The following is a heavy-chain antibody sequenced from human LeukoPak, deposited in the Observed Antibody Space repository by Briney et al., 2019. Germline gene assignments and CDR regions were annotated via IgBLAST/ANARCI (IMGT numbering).Heavy chain of an antibody. Sequence: GGSLRLSCAASGFTVSSNYMSWVRQAPGKELEWVSVIYSGGSTYYADSVKGRFTISRDNSKNTLYLQMNSLRAEDTAVYYCARVGDCSGGSCYSDFYYFDYWGQGTLVTVSS. J-gene: IGHJ4*02. V-gene: IGHV3-66*02. CDR1: GFTVSSNY. CDR2: IYSGGST. D-gene: IGHD2-15*01. CDR3: ARVGDCSGGSCYSDFYYFDY.